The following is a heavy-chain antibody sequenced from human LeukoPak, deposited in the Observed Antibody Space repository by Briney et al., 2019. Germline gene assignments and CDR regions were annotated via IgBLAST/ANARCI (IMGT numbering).Heavy chain of an antibody. V-gene: IGHV3-33*01. CDR2: IWYDGSNQ. J-gene: IGHJ4*02. Sequence: GGSLRLSCAASGFTFSTYGMHWVRQAPGKGLEWVAIIWYDGSNQYCSDSVKGRFTISRDNSKNMLYLQMNSLRAEDTAVYYCARWYSSGWYSDYWGQGTLVTVSS. D-gene: IGHD6-19*01. CDR1: GFTFSTYG. CDR3: ARWYSSGWYSDY.